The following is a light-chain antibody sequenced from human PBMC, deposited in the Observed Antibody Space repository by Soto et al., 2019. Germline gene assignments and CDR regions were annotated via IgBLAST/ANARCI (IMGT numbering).Light chain of an antibody. CDR2: DVS. CDR3: CSYAGSYTLV. Sequence: QSALTQPRSGSGSPGQSVTISCTGTSSDVGAYNFVSWYQQHPGRVPKLMIYDVSRRPSGVPDRFSGSKSGNTASLTISGLQADDEADYYCCSYAGSYTLVFGGGTKLTVL. J-gene: IGLJ3*02. V-gene: IGLV2-11*01. CDR1: SSDVGAYNF.